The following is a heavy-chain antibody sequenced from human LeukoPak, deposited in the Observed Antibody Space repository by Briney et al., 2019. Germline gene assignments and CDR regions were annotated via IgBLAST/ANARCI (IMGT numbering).Heavy chain of an antibody. CDR1: GGSFSGYY. Sequence: SETLSLTCAVYGGSFSGYYWSWIRQPPGKGLEWIGEINHSESTNYNPSLKSRVTISVDTSKNQFSLKLSSVTAADTAVYYCARRVTARYYYGRSQVDYWGQGTLVTVSS. V-gene: IGHV4-34*01. CDR2: INHSEST. CDR3: ARRVTARYYYGRSQVDY. J-gene: IGHJ4*02. D-gene: IGHD3-10*01.